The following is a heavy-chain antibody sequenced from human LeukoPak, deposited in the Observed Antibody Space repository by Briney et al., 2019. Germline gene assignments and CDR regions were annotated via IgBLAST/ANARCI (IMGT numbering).Heavy chain of an antibody. CDR3: ARTYSSGWYGYYYYYMDV. CDR1: GYTFTSYA. CDR2: INTSTGNP. V-gene: IGHV7-4-1*02. D-gene: IGHD6-19*01. Sequence: ASVKVSCKASGYTFTSYAMNWVRQAPGQGLEWMGWINTSTGNPTYAQGFTGRFVFSLDTSVSTAYLQISSLKAEDTAVYYCARTYSSGWYGYYYYYMDVWGKGTTVIVSS. J-gene: IGHJ6*03.